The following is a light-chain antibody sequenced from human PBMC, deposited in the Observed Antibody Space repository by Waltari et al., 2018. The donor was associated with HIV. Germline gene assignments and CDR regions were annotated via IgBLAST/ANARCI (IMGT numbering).Light chain of an antibody. J-gene: IGLJ1*01. CDR2: GNT. CDR3: QSYDSGLSAYV. V-gene: IGLV1-40*01. CDR1: SSNIGAGYD. Sequence: QSVLTQPPSVSGAPGQRVTISCTGSSSNIGAGYDVHWFQPLPGTAPKLLIYGNTNRPSGVPYRVSGSKSGTSASLSITGLQAEDEGDYYGQSYDSGLSAYVFGTGTKVTVL.